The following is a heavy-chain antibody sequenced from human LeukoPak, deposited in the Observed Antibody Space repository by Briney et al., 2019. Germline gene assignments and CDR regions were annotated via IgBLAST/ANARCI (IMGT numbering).Heavy chain of an antibody. CDR2: ISTTSDAM. J-gene: IGHJ4*02. V-gene: IGHV3-48*01. CDR3: AREIPGRIAADC. Sequence: GGSLRLSCAASGFTFSSYAMSWVRQAPGKGLEWLSFISTTSDAMYYADSVKGRLTVSRDNAKNSLFLQMHSLRAEDTAIYYCAREIPGRIAADCWGQGTLVTVSS. D-gene: IGHD2-15*01. CDR1: GFTFSSYA.